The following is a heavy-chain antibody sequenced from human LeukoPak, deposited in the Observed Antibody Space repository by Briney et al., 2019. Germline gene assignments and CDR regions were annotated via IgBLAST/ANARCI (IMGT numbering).Heavy chain of an antibody. CDR1: GFTFSSYW. CDR3: ARAPCRGGSCRLYY. CDR2: INTDGSST. D-gene: IGHD2-15*01. Sequence: TGGSLRLSCAPSGFTFSSYWMRWVRHAPGKGLVWVSRINTDGSSTSYADSVKGRFTISRDNAKNTLYLQMNSLRAEDTAVYYCARAPCRGGSCRLYYWGQGTLVTVSS. J-gene: IGHJ4*02. V-gene: IGHV3-74*01.